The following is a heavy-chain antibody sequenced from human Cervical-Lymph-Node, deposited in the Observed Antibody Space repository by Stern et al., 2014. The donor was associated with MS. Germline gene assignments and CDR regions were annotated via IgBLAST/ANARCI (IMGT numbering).Heavy chain of an antibody. CDR2: NYPGDSDT. CDR1: GYSFTSYW. D-gene: IGHD2-21*01. V-gene: IGHV5-51*01. CDR3: ARHCGFRPGCIDY. J-gene: IGHJ4*02. Sequence: EVQLEESGAEVKKPGESLKISCKGSGYSFTSYWIGWVRQMPGKGLEWMWINYPGDSDTRDSPSFQGQVTISADKSISTAYLQWSSLKASDTAMYYCARHCGFRPGCIDYWGQGTLVTVSS.